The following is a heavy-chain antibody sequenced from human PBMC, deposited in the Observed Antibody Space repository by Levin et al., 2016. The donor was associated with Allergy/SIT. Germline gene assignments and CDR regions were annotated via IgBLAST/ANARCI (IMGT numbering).Heavy chain of an antibody. V-gene: IGHV4-31*02. J-gene: IGHJ6*02. CDR3: ARGSDYGDPWRPYYYYGMDV. CDR2: IYYSGST. Sequence: WIRQPPGKGLEWIGYIYYSGSTYYNPSLKSRVTISVDTSKNQFSLKLSSVTAADTAVYYCARGSDYGDPWRPYYYYGMDVWGQGTTVTVSS. D-gene: IGHD4-17*01.